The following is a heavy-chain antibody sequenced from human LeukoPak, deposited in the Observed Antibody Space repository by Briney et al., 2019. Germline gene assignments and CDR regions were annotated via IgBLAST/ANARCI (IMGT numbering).Heavy chain of an antibody. J-gene: IGHJ5*02. V-gene: IGHV3-30-3*01. CDR2: ISYDGSNK. CDR3: ARVKQQLVTTNLNWFDP. Sequence: GGSLRLSCAASGFTFSSYAMHWVRQAPGKGLEWVAVISYDGSNKYYADSVKGRFTISRDNSKNTLYLQMNSLGAEDTAVYYCARVKQQLVTTNLNWFDPWGQGTLVTVA. D-gene: IGHD6-13*01. CDR1: GFTFSSYA.